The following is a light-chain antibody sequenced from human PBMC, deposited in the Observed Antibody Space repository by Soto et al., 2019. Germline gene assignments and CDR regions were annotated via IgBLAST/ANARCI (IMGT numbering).Light chain of an antibody. CDR3: QQYNNVLVT. V-gene: IGKV3-15*01. CDR1: QSVSSN. J-gene: IGKJ3*01. Sequence: EIVMTQSPATLSVSPGERATLSCRASQSVSSNLAWYQQKPGQAPRLLIYGASTRATGIPARFSGSGSGTDFTLTISSLQSEDFAVYYCQQYNNVLVTFGPGTKVDIK. CDR2: GAS.